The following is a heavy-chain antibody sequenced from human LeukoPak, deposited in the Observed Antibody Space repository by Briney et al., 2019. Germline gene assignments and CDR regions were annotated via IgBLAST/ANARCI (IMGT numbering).Heavy chain of an antibody. D-gene: IGHD4-17*01. CDR1: GGSISSSNW. CDR2: IYYSGST. V-gene: IGHV4-4*02. CDR3: ARDYGVGY. J-gene: IGHJ4*02. Sequence: SGTLSLTCAVSGGSISSSNWWSWVRQPPGKGLEWIGYIYYSGSTNYNPSLKSRVTISVDTSKNQFSLKLSSVTAADTAVYYCARDYGVGYWGQGTLVTVSS.